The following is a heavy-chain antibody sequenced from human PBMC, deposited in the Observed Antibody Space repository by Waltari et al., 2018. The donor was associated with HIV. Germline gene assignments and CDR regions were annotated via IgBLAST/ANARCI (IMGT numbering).Heavy chain of an antibody. V-gene: IGHV4-59*01. CDR2: IYYSGST. CDR3: ARGAAVAAGWFDP. J-gene: IGHJ5*02. Sequence: QVQLQESGPGLVKPSETLSLTCTVSGGSISSYYWSWIRQPPGKGLEWIGYIYYSGSTNYNPSLTSRVTISVDTSKNQFSLKLSSVTAADTAVYYCARGAAVAAGWFDPWGQGTLVTVSS. CDR1: GGSISSYY. D-gene: IGHD6-19*01.